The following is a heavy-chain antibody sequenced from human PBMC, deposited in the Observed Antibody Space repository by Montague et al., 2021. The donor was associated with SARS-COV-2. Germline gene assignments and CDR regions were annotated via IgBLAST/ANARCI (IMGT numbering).Heavy chain of an antibody. V-gene: IGHV5-51*01. Sequence: QSGAEVKKPGESLKISCKGSGYSFTTYWIGWVRQMPGKGLEWMGIIYPGDSDTRYSLSFQGQVTISADKSITTAFLQWSSLKASDTAMYYCARQTVEGAAGYYHGMDVWGQGTTVTVSS. CDR1: GYSFTTYW. J-gene: IGHJ6*02. CDR2: IYPGDSDT. D-gene: IGHD3-16*01. CDR3: ARQTVEGAAGYYHGMDV.